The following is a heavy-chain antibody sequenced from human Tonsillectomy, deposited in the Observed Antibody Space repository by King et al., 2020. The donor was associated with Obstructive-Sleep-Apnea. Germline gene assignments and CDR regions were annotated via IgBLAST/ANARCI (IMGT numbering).Heavy chain of an antibody. D-gene: IGHD2-15*01. Sequence: VQLQQWGAGLLKPSETLSLTCAVYGGSFSGYYWSWIRQPPGKGLEWIGEINHSGSTNYNPSLKSRVTISVDTSKNQFSLKLSSVTAADTAVYYCARGRYGSYPPLGFDYWGQGTLVTVSS. J-gene: IGHJ4*02. CDR2: INHSGST. CDR1: GGSFSGYY. V-gene: IGHV4-34*01. CDR3: ARGRYGSYPPLGFDY.